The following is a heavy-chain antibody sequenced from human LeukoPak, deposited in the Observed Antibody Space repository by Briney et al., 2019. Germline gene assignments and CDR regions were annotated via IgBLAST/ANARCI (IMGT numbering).Heavy chain of an antibody. Sequence: ASVKVSCKASGYTFTGYYMHWVRQAPGQGLEWMGWINPNSGGTNYAQEFQGRVTMTRDTSISTAYMELSRLRSDDTAVYYCARDRITMVRGVIITRFNWFDPWGQGTLVTVSS. CDR1: GYTFTGYY. V-gene: IGHV1-2*02. D-gene: IGHD3-10*01. J-gene: IGHJ5*02. CDR3: ARDRITMVRGVIITRFNWFDP. CDR2: INPNSGGT.